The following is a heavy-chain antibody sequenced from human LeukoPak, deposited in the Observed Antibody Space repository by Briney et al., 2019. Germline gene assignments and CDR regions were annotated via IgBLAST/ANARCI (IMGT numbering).Heavy chain of an antibody. CDR2: IHYDGGNK. D-gene: IGHD1-26*01. CDR1: GFSFSSYG. J-gene: IGHJ4*02. CDR3: ATLGAQYG. Sequence: HPGGSLRLSCAASGFSFSSYGMHWVRQAPGKGLEWVAFIHYDGGNKYYADSVKGRFTISRDNSKNTLFLQLNSLRAEDTAVYYCATLGAQYGGGQGSLVTVSS. V-gene: IGHV3-30*02.